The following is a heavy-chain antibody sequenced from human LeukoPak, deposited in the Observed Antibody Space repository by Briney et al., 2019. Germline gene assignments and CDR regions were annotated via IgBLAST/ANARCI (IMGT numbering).Heavy chain of an antibody. D-gene: IGHD5-12*01. V-gene: IGHV3-23*01. CDR3: AKKGTPGYIGYELPEFFDY. J-gene: IGHJ4*02. CDR1: GFPFSSYA. Sequence: TGGSLSLSCTASGFPFSSYAMSWVRQAPGKGLEWVSAISGSCDRLYYAVSGKGQCTIYRDNTKNTLYLQMNSQRAEDTAVYCCAKKGTPGYIGYELPEFFDYWGQETLVTVSS. CDR2: ISGSCDRL.